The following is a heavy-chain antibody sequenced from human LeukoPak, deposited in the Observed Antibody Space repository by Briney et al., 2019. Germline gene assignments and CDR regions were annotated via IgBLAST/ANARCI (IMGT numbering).Heavy chain of an antibody. V-gene: IGHV5-51*01. CDR2: IYPGDSDT. Sequence: PGESLKISCKGSGYSFTSYWIGWVRQMPGKGLEWMGIIYPGDSDTRYSPSFQGQVTISADKSISTAYLQWSSLKASDTAMYYCARRPQTIVVVTEHSSFGAFDIWGQGTMVTVSS. D-gene: IGHD2-21*02. J-gene: IGHJ3*02. CDR3: ARRPQTIVVVTEHSSFGAFDI. CDR1: GYSFTSYW.